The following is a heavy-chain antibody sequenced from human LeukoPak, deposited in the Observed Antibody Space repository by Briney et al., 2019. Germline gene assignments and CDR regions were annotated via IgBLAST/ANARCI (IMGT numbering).Heavy chain of an antibody. CDR3: ARGPDELVHDY. Sequence: GGSLRLSCAASGFTFSSYAMHWVRQAPGKGLEGVAVISYDGSNKYYADSVKGRFTISRDNSKNTLYLQMNSLRAEDTAVYYCARGPDELVHDYWGQGTLVTVSS. CDR2: ISYDGSNK. J-gene: IGHJ4*02. CDR1: GFTFSSYA. D-gene: IGHD6-6*01. V-gene: IGHV3-30-3*01.